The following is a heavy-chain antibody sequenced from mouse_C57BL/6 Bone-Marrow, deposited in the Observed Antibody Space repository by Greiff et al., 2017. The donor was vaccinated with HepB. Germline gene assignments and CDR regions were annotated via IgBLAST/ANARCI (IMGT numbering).Heavy chain of an antibody. CDR2: ISSGGSYT. CDR3: ARLPNYYGSSYDYFDY. Sequence: EVMLVESGGDLVKPGGSLKLSCAASGFTFSSYGMSWVRQTPDKRLEWVATISSGGSYTYYPDSVKGRFTISRDNAKNTLYLQMSSLKSEDTAMYYCARLPNYYGSSYDYFDYWGQGTTLTVSS. J-gene: IGHJ2*01. CDR1: GFTFSSYG. V-gene: IGHV5-6*01. D-gene: IGHD1-1*01.